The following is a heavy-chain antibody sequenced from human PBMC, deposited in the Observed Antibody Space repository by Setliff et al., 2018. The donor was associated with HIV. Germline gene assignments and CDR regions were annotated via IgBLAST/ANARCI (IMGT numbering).Heavy chain of an antibody. CDR3: AKSSPSIGYITDC. CDR1: GVSISSYX. D-gene: IGHD5-12*01. V-gene: IGHV4-59*01. CDR2: IFPGGAT. J-gene: IGHJ4*02. Sequence: SETLSLTCSVSGVSISSYXXXWIRHSPGKVLEWIGIIFPGGATNYNPSLTSRVTISVDTSKNHLFLKLTSVTTADTAVYFCAKSSPSIGYITDCWGQGAPVTVSS.